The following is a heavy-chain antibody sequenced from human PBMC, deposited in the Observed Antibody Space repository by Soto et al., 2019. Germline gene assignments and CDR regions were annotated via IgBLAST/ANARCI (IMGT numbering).Heavy chain of an antibody. Sequence: GGSLRLSCAASGLTFSDYYMCWIRQAPGRGLEWVSYISSSDTIYYADSVKGRFTISRDNAKNSLYLQMNSLRAEDTAMYYCARDLGYYDSSGYFDYWGQGTLVTVS. CDR2: ISSSDTI. D-gene: IGHD3-22*01. J-gene: IGHJ4*02. CDR3: ARDLGYYDSSGYFDY. V-gene: IGHV3-11*01. CDR1: GLTFSDYY.